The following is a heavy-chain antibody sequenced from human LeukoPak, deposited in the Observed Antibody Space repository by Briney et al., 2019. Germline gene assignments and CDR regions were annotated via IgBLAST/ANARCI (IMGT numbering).Heavy chain of an antibody. J-gene: IGHJ6*03. Sequence: ASVKVSCKASGYTFTSYDINWVRQATGQGLEWMGWMNPNSGNTGYAQKFQGRVTITRNTSISTAYMELSSLRAEDTAVYYCARAEYDYVWGSPYYYYYYMDVWGKGTTVTISS. CDR3: ARAEYDYVWGSPYYYYYYMDV. CDR2: MNPNSGNT. D-gene: IGHD3-16*01. CDR1: GYTFTSYD. V-gene: IGHV1-8*03.